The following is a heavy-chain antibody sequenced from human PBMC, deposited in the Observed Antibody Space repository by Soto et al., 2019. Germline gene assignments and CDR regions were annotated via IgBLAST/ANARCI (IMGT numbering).Heavy chain of an antibody. CDR3: ALDSSGYYASLSSDV. Sequence: SETLSLTCVVSGYSIISGHYWGCIRQPPGKGLEWIGNIYHSGNTYYNPSLKSRVTISVDTPKNQFSLKLSPVTAADTAVYYCALDSSGYYASLSSDVWGQWTTVTVSS. CDR1: GYSIISGHY. CDR2: IYHSGNT. D-gene: IGHD3-22*01. V-gene: IGHV4-38-2*01. J-gene: IGHJ6*02.